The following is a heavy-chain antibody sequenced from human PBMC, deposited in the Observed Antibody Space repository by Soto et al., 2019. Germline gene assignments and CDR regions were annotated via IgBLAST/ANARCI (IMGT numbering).Heavy chain of an antibody. J-gene: IGHJ3*02. Sequence: ETLSLTCTVSGGSISSYYWSWIRQPPGKGLEWIGYIYYSGSTNYNPSLKSRVTISVDTSKNQFSLKLSSVTAADTAVYYCARLGSGGFLEWCEAFDIWGQGTMVTVSS. CDR3: ARLGSGGFLEWCEAFDI. V-gene: IGHV4-59*08. D-gene: IGHD3-3*01. CDR2: IYYSGST. CDR1: GGSISSYY.